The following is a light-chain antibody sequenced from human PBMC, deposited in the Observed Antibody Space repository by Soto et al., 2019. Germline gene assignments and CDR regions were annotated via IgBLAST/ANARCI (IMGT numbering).Light chain of an antibody. J-gene: IGLJ2*01. CDR1: SGHSNYA. CDR2: LNSDGSH. V-gene: IGLV4-69*01. Sequence: QLVLTQSPSASASLGASVKLTCTLSSGHSNYAIAWHQQQSEKGPRYLMKLNSDGSHSEGDGFPDRFSGSSSGAERYLTTSSFQSEDEADYYCQTWGSGIVVFGGGTKLTVL. CDR3: QTWGSGIVV.